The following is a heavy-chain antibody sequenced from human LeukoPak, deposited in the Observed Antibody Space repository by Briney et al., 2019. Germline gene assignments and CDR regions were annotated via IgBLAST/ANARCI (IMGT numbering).Heavy chain of an antibody. CDR3: ARDSRESGYAPYYYYMDV. CDR2: IIPIFGTA. Sequence: SVKVSCKASGGTFSSYAISWVRQAPGQGLEWMGGIIPIFGTANYAQKFQGRVTITADESTSTAYMELSSLRSEDTAVYYCARDSRESGYAPYYYYMDVWGKGTTVTVSS. J-gene: IGHJ6*03. V-gene: IGHV1-69*01. CDR1: GGTFSSYA. D-gene: IGHD5-12*01.